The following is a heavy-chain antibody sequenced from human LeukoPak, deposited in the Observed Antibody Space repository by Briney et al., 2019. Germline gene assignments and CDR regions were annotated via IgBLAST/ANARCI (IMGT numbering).Heavy chain of an antibody. Sequence: SETLSLTCTVSGGPISSSSYSWGWIRQPPGKGLEWIGTIYYSGSTYYNPSLKSRVTISVDTSKNQFSLKLSSVTAADTAVYYCARLPRITAAGTGENFFDYWGQGTLVTVSS. CDR2: IYYSGST. CDR3: ARLPRITAAGTGENFFDY. V-gene: IGHV4-39*01. J-gene: IGHJ4*02. D-gene: IGHD6-13*01. CDR1: GGPISSSSYS.